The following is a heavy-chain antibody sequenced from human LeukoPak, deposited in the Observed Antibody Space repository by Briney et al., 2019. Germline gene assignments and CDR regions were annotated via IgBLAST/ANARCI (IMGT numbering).Heavy chain of an antibody. Sequence: PGGSLRLSCAASGFTFSSYGMSWVRQAPGKGLEWVSAISGSGGSTYYADSVKGRFTISRDNSKYTLYLQMNSLRAEDTAVYYCARDLGQYYDTSDNWFDPWGQGTLVTVSS. D-gene: IGHD3-22*01. CDR3: ARDLGQYYDTSDNWFDP. V-gene: IGHV3-23*01. CDR2: ISGSGGST. J-gene: IGHJ5*02. CDR1: GFTFSSYG.